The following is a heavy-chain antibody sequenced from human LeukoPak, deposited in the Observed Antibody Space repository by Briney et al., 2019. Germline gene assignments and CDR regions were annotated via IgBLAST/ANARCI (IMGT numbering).Heavy chain of an antibody. CDR1: GYTLSRNY. V-gene: IGHV3-53*01. Sequence: PGGSLTLLWAVSGYTLSRNYMSCARQAPGKGLEWVSIIYSGGTTYYADSVKGRFTISRDNSENTLYLQMNSLRAEDTALYYCAIDKDLYGARSYLTCGQGTLLTVSS. CDR3: AIDKDLYGARSYLT. J-gene: IGHJ5*02. CDR2: IYSGGTT. D-gene: IGHD3-10*01.